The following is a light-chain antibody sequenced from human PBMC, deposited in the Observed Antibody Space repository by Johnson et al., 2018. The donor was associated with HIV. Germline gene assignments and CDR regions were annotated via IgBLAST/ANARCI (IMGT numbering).Light chain of an antibody. J-gene: IGLJ1*01. V-gene: IGLV1-51*01. Sequence: QAVLTQPPSVSAAPGQKVTISCSGSSSNIGNNYVSWYQHLPGTAPQLLIYDNNKRPSGIPDRFSGSKSGTSATLGITGLQTGDEAEYYGGTWDSSLRGGFFGTGTKVTVL. CDR3: GTWDSSLRGGF. CDR1: SSNIGNNY. CDR2: DNN.